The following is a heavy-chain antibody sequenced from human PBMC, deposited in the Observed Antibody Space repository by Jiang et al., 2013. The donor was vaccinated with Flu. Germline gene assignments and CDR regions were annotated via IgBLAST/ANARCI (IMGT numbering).Heavy chain of an antibody. CDR1: GFTVSSNY. V-gene: IGHV3-66*02. CDR2: IYSGGST. J-gene: IGHJ4*02. Sequence: GGGLVQPGGSLRLSCAASGFTVSSNYMSWVRQAPGKGLEWVSVIYSGGSTYYADSVKGRFTISRDNSKNTLYLQMNSLRAEDTAVYYCASRQPPRAYSSSSSDYWGQGTLVTVSS. D-gene: IGHD6-6*01. CDR3: ASRQPPRAYSSSSSDY.